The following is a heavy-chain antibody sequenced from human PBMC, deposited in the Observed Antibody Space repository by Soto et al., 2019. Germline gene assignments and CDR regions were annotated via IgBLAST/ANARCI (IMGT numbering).Heavy chain of an antibody. D-gene: IGHD3-22*01. CDR1: GGSISDGYY. CDR3: ARRDRSGFSYWLDT. Sequence: QVQLQESGPGLVKTSQTLSLTCTVSGGSISDGYYWSWIRQHPGKGLEWIGSISDSGSTSYNPSLKSRLTISVDTSKNQFSLNLRSVTAADTAVYYCARRDRSGFSYWLDTWGQGTLVTVSS. J-gene: IGHJ5*02. V-gene: IGHV4-31*03. CDR2: ISDSGST.